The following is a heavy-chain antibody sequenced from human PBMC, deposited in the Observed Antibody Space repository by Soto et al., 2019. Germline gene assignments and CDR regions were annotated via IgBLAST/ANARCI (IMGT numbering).Heavy chain of an antibody. J-gene: IGHJ2*01. Sequence: QVQLVQSGAEVKKPGSSVTVSCKASGGTFSSYTISWVRQAPGQGLEWMGGISPIFGTANYAQKCQGRVTITADESTSTAYMELSSLRSEYTAVYYCARGNHRWLQLWYFDLWGRGTLVTVSS. CDR2: ISPIFGTA. CDR3: ARGNHRWLQLWYFDL. V-gene: IGHV1-69*12. CDR1: GGTFSSYT. D-gene: IGHD5-12*01.